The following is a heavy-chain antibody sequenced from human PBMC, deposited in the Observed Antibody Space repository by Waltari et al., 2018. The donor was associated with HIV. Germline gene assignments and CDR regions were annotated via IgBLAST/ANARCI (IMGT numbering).Heavy chain of an antibody. V-gene: IGHV3-49*05. CDR2: IGLKANGGAT. J-gene: IGHJ4*02. CDR3: ARGGVAVPGIHY. Sequence: DVQVVESGGGLVKPGRSLRLSCTGSGFTFGDYGVSWFRQAPGKGLEWVGFIGLKANGGATKDVASVKGRFTNSREDSKSDAYLQMNSLEIEDTAVYFCARGGVAVPGIHYWGQGTLVIVSS. D-gene: IGHD6-19*01. CDR1: GFTFGDYG.